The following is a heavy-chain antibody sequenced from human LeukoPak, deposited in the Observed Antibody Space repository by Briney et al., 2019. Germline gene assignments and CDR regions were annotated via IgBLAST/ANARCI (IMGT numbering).Heavy chain of an antibody. CDR3: ARSRIIPGSGSLNFDY. D-gene: IGHD3-10*01. Sequence: GGSLRLSCAASGFTFSDYYMSWIRQAPGKGLEWVSYISSSGSTIYYADSVKGRFTISRDNAKNSLYLQMNSLRAEDTAVYYCARSRIIPGSGSLNFDYWGQGTLVTVSS. CDR2: ISSSGSTI. CDR1: GFTFSDYY. V-gene: IGHV3-11*01. J-gene: IGHJ4*02.